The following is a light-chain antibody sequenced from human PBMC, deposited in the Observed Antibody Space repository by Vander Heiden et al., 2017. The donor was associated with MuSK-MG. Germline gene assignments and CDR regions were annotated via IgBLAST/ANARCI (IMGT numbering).Light chain of an antibody. Sequence: DIVLSQSPDSLALFLGERATINCKSSQSVLYSSNNKNYLAWYQQKPGQPPKLLIYWASTRESGVPDRFSGSGYGTDFTLTISSRQAEDVAVYYCQQDDSNPQITFGQGTLMEIK. J-gene: IGKJ5*01. V-gene: IGKV4-1*01. CDR3: QQDDSNPQIT. CDR2: WAS. CDR1: QSVLYSSNNKNY.